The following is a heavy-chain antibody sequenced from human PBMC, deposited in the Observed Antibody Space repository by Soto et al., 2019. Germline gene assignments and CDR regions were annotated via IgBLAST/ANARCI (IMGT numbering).Heavy chain of an antibody. CDR1: GFTFSSYA. D-gene: IGHD2-2*01. J-gene: IGHJ4*02. Sequence: GGSLRLSCAASGFTFSSYAMHWVRQAPGKGLEWVAVISYDGSNKYYADSVKGRFTISRDNSKNTLYLQMNSLRAEDTAVYYCARGPSSLTRFDYWGEGPLVPAS. V-gene: IGHV3-30-3*01. CDR3: ARGPSSLTRFDY. CDR2: ISYDGSNK.